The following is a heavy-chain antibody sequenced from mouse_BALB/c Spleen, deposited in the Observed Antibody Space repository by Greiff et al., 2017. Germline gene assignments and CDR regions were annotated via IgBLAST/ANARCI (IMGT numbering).Heavy chain of an antibody. J-gene: IGHJ1*01. Sequence: VQLQQSGAELVRPGSSVKISCKASGYAFSSYWMNWVKQRPGQGLEWIGQIYPGDGDTNYNGKFKGKATLTADKSSSTAYMQLSSLTSEDSAVYFCARRYGSSYWYFDVWGAGTTVTVSS. V-gene: IGHV1-80*01. CDR1: GYAFSSYW. CDR2: IYPGDGDT. D-gene: IGHD1-1*01. CDR3: ARRYGSSYWYFDV.